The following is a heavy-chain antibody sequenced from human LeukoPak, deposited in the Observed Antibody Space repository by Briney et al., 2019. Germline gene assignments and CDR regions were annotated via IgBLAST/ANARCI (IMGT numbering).Heavy chain of an antibody. J-gene: IGHJ4*02. D-gene: IGHD2-15*01. V-gene: IGHV4-59*01. CDR3: ARDSGGDTGAATLGY. Sequence: SETLSLTCTVSGGSISRYCWSWIRQPPGKGLEWIGYIYYSGSTNYNPSLKSRVTISVDTSKNQFSLKLSSVTAADTAVYYCARDSGGDTGAATLGYWGQGTLVTVSS. CDR2: IYYSGST. CDR1: GGSISRYC.